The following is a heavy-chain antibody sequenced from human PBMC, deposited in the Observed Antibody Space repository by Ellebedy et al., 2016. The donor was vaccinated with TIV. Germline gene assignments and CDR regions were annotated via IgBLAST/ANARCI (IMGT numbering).Heavy chain of an antibody. CDR3: ARHLRYSDWRILDL. CDR2: IFHSGTT. J-gene: IGHJ5*02. D-gene: IGHD3-9*01. Sequence: MPSETLSLTCTVSRVSITDPTYYWAWLRQPPGKGLDWLGTIFHSGTTYKSPALRSRGSMSVDTSRNQFSPDLKSVTAADTAVYYCARHLRYSDWRILDLWGPGILVAVSS. V-gene: IGHV4-39*01. CDR1: RVSITDPTYY.